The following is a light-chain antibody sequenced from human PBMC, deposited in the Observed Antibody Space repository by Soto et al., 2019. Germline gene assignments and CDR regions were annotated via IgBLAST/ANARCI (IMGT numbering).Light chain of an antibody. CDR1: QSISSY. Sequence: DIQMTQSPSSLSASVGDRVTITCRASQSISSYLSWYQQKPGKAPKLLINVASTLQSGVPSRFSGSGSGTDFTLAISSLQPEDFATYYCQQVSSTPHTFVGGTRVEIK. V-gene: IGKV1-39*01. CDR2: VAS. J-gene: IGKJ4*01. CDR3: QQVSSTPHT.